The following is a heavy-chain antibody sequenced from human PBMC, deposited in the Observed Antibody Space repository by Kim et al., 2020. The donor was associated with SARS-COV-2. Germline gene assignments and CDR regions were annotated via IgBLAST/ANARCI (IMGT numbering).Heavy chain of an antibody. D-gene: IGHD3-10*01. CDR3: ARYGSVAYARFDY. J-gene: IGHJ4*02. V-gene: IGHV4-61*03. Sequence: YNPSLTSRVTISIDTSKNHFSLNLTSVTAADTAVYFCARYGSVAYARFDYWGQGTLVTVSS.